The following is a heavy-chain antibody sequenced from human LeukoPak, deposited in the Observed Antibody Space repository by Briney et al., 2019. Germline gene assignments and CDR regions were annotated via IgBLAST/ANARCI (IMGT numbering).Heavy chain of an antibody. V-gene: IGHV1-18*01. CDR2: ISAYNGDT. CDR3: ARIRNYHLQEAADI. Sequence: ASVKVSCKASGFPFTSYGFSWVRQAPGQGIEWMGWISAYNGDTKYAQKFLGRVTMTMDTSTNTVYMELMSLRYDDTAMYYCARIRNYHLQEAADIWGQGTMVTVSS. D-gene: IGHD2-15*01. CDR1: GFPFTSYG. J-gene: IGHJ3*02.